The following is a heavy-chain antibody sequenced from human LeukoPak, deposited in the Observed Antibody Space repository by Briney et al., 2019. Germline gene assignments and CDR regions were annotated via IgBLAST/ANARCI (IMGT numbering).Heavy chain of an antibody. V-gene: IGHV4-34*01. CDR1: GGSISGYY. J-gene: IGHJ4*02. Sequence: SETLSLTCAVYGGSISGYYWSWIRQPPGKGLEWIGEINHSGSTNYNPSLKSRVTISVDTSKNQFSLKLSSVTAADTAVYYCASRHTGYSSGWPLRPFDYWGQGTLVTVSS. CDR2: INHSGST. CDR3: ASRHTGYSSGWPLRPFDY. D-gene: IGHD6-19*01.